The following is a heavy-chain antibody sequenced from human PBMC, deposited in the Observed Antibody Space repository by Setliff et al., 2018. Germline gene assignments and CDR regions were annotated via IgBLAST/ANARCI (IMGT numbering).Heavy chain of an antibody. D-gene: IGHD6-13*01. CDR3: AKDSSWYLDY. CDR1: AFTFSGYA. CDR2: ISYDGSNR. V-gene: IGHV3-30*02. J-gene: IGHJ4*02. Sequence: PGGSLRLSCAASAFTFSGYAMHWVRQAPGKGLEWVAFISYDGSNRYYADSVKGRFTISRDNSKNTLYLQMNSLTPEDTALYYCAKDSSWYLDYWGQGTLVTVSS.